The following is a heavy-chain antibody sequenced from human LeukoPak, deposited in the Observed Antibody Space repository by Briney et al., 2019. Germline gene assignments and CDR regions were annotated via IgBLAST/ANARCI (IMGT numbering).Heavy chain of an antibody. J-gene: IGHJ4*02. CDR1: GYTFTSYY. D-gene: IGHD3-22*01. Sequence: ASVRVSCKASGYTFTSYYMHWVRQAPGQGLEWMGIINPSGGSTSYAQKFQGRVTMTRDTSTSTVYMELSSLRSEDTAVYYCARAERRFMIVVVLRYWGQGTLVTVSS. V-gene: IGHV1-46*01. CDR3: ARAERRFMIVVVLRY. CDR2: INPSGGST.